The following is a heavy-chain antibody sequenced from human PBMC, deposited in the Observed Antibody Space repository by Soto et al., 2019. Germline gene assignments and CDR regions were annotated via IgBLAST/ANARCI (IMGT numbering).Heavy chain of an antibody. V-gene: IGHV4-39*01. D-gene: IGHD2-21*02. J-gene: IGHJ4*02. Sequence: PSETLSLTCIVSGESISSSSYYWGCIRQPPGKGLEWIGSIYYSGRTYYNPPFKSRVTISIDTSKNQFSLKLSSVTATDTAVYYCARQRTTVVTQAYFDHWGQGALVTSPQ. CDR3: ARQRTTVVTQAYFDH. CDR1: GESISSSSYY. CDR2: IYYSGRT.